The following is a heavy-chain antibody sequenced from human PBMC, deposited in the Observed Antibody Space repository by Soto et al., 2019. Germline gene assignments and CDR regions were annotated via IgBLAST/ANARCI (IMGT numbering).Heavy chain of an antibody. CDR3: AKDQGSSWYEIDY. CDR2: ISGSGGST. D-gene: IGHD6-13*01. Sequence: EVQLLESGGGLVQPGGSLRLSCAASGFSFSNYAVSWVRQAPGKGLVWVSTISGSGGSTYYADSVKGRFTISRDNSKNTLYLQMNSLRDEDTAVYYCAKDQGSSWYEIDYWGQGTLVTVSS. CDR1: GFSFSNYA. V-gene: IGHV3-23*01. J-gene: IGHJ4*02.